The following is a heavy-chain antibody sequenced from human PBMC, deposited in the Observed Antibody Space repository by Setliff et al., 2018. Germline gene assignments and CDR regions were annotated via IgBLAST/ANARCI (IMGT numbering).Heavy chain of an antibody. V-gene: IGHV4-38-2*01. CDR3: ARRHGSGGSCYSLNYFDY. J-gene: IGHJ4*02. Sequence: SETLSLTCAVSGYSISSGYYWGWIRQPPGKGLEWIGSIYHSGSTYYNPSLKSRVTISVDTSKKQFSLKLSSVTAADTAVYYCARRHGSGGSCYSLNYFDYWGQGTLVTVSS. CDR1: GYSISSGYY. D-gene: IGHD2-15*01. CDR2: IYHSGST.